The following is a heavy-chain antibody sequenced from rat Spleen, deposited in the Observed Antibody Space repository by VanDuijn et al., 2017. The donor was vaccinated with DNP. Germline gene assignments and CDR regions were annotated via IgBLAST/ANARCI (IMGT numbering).Heavy chain of an antibody. V-gene: IGHV3-3*01. CDR3: ARWGYWYFDF. Sequence: VQLQESGPGLVEPSQSLSLTCSVTGYSITSCCRWTWIRKFPGHKLEWMGYINSAGSIEYNPSLKGRISITSDTSKNQFFLQVNSVTTDDTATYYCARWGYWYFDFWGPGTMITVSS. CDR1: GYSITSCCR. J-gene: IGHJ1*01. CDR2: INSAGSI.